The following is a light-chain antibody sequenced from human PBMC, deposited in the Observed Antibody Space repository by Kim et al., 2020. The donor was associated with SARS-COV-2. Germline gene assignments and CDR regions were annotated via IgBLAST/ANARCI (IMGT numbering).Light chain of an antibody. J-gene: IGLJ3*02. V-gene: IGLV3-21*01. CDR1: NFRSKS. Sequence: SYELTQPPSVSVAPGKTATITCAGNNFRSKSAHWDRQKAGQAPVLVIYYDGDRPSGIPERFSGSNSGNTATLTISRVEDGDEADYYCQVWDSRTDHRVFGGGTKLTVL. CDR3: QVWDSRTDHRV. CDR2: YDG.